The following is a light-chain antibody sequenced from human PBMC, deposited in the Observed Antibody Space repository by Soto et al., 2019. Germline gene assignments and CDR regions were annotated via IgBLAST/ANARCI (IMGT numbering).Light chain of an antibody. CDR3: QHYNSYSEA. CDR1: QTISSW. J-gene: IGKJ1*01. Sequence: DIQMTQSPSTLSGSVGDRVTITCRASQTISSWLAWYQQNPGKAPKLLIYKASTLKSGVPSRFSGSGSGTEFTLTISSLQPDDFATYYCQHYNSYSEAFGQGTTVDLK. V-gene: IGKV1-5*03. CDR2: KAS.